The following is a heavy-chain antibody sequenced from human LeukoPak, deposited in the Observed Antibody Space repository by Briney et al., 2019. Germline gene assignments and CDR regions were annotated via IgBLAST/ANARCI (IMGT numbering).Heavy chain of an antibody. CDR1: GFTFSRYW. Sequence: GSLRLSCAASGFTFSRYWMSWVRQAPGKGLEWVANIKQDGSEKYYVDSVKGRFTISRDNAKNSLYLQMNSLRAEDTAVYYCARALLTGYFYDAFDIWGQGTMVTVSS. D-gene: IGHD3-9*01. CDR3: ARALLTGYFYDAFDI. V-gene: IGHV3-7*01. CDR2: IKQDGSEK. J-gene: IGHJ3*02.